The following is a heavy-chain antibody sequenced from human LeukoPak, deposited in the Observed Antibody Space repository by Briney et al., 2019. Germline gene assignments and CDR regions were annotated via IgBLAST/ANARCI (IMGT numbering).Heavy chain of an antibody. V-gene: IGHV1-24*01. CDR1: GYTLTELS. J-gene: IGHJ4*02. CDR3: ATDPSWFGEGGPDY. D-gene: IGHD3-10*01. Sequence: ASVKVSCKVSGYTLTELSLHWVRQAPGKGLEWMGGFDPEDGETIYAQELQGRVTVTEDTSTDTAYMELSSLRSEDTAVYYCATDPSWFGEGGPDYWSQGTLVTVSS. CDR2: FDPEDGET.